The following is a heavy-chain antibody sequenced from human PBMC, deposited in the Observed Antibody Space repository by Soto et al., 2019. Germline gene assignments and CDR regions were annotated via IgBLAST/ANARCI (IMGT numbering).Heavy chain of an antibody. CDR1: GFTFSSYW. CDR2: INSDGSST. D-gene: IGHD3-10*01. J-gene: IGHJ4*02. Sequence: GALQLTGSASGFTFSSYWMHWVRQAPGKGLVWVSRINSDGSSTSYADSVKGRFTISRDNAKNTLYLQMNSLRAEDKAVYYCARVDGGFDYWGQGTLVTVYS. V-gene: IGHV3-74*01. CDR3: ARVDGGFDY.